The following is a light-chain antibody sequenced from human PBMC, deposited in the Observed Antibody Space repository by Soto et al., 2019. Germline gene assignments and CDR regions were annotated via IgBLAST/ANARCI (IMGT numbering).Light chain of an antibody. CDR3: QQYGTSPYT. Sequence: EIVLTQSPGTLSLSPGERATLACRASQSVSSSYLACYQQKPGQAPRLLIYGASRRATGIPDRFSGSGSETDFTLTISRLEPEDFAVYYCQQYGTSPYTFGQGTKLEIK. CDR1: QSVSSSY. V-gene: IGKV3-20*01. CDR2: GAS. J-gene: IGKJ2*01.